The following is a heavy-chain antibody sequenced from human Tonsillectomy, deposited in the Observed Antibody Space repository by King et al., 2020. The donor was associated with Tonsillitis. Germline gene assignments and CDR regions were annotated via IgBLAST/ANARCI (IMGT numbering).Heavy chain of an antibody. D-gene: IGHD6-13*01. Sequence: QLQESGPGLVKPSETLSLTCTVSGGSISSYYWSWIRQPPGKGLEWIGYIYYSGSTNYNPSLKSRVTISVDTSKNQFSLKLSSVTAADTAVYYCARRVAAAGKILYYYYYYMDVWGNGTTVTVSS. CDR1: GGSISSYY. CDR3: ARRVAAAGKILYYYYYYMDV. CDR2: IYYSGST. V-gene: IGHV4-59*08. J-gene: IGHJ6*03.